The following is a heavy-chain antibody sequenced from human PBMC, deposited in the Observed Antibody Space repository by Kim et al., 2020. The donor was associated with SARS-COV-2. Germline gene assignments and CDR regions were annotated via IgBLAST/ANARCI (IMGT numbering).Heavy chain of an antibody. Sequence: NPSLKRRVTISVDTSKNQFSLKLSSVTAADTAVYYCARDDYGGKGAWFDPWGQGTLVTVSS. D-gene: IGHD4-17*01. CDR3: ARDDYGGKGAWFDP. V-gene: IGHV4-31*02. J-gene: IGHJ5*02.